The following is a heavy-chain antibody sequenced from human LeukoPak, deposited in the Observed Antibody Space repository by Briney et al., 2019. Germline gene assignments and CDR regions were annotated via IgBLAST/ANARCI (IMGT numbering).Heavy chain of an antibody. D-gene: IGHD5-12*01. CDR3: ARVNVDIVATARTSYYYYMDV. V-gene: IGHV4-61*02. Sequence: SETLSLTCTVSGGSISSGSYYWSWIRQPAGKGLEWIGRIYTSGSTNYNPSLKSRVTISVDTSKNQFSLKLSSVTAADTAVYYCARVNVDIVATARTSYYYYMDVWGKGTTVTISS. CDR1: GGSISSGSYY. CDR2: IYTSGST. J-gene: IGHJ6*03.